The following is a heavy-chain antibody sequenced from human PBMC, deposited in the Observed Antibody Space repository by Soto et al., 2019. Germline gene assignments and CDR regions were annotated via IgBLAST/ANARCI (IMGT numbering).Heavy chain of an antibody. D-gene: IGHD1-1*01. Sequence: SLPGSCPASLHTFSIYGIHCVRKAPGQRLEWMGWINAATGDTKYSPKFQGRVTITRDTSASTAYMELSSLRSEDTAVDDGVRRRVPATVLDWFGPCVQETLVSFSS. J-gene: IGHJ5*02. CDR1: LHTFSIYG. CDR3: VRRRVPATVLDWFGP. CDR2: INAATGDT. V-gene: IGHV1-3*01.